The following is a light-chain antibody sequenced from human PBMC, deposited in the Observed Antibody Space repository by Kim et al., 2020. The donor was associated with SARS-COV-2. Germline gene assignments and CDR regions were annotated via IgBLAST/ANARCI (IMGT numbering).Light chain of an antibody. CDR1: KLGDKY. CDR2: LDN. CDR3: QAWDSSIYV. V-gene: IGLV3-1*01. Sequence: VSPGQTASITCAGDKLGDKYASWYQQKPGQSPVVVIFLDNRRPSGIPERFSGSNSGNTATLTISGTQAMDEADYYCQAWDSSIYVFGTGTKVTVL. J-gene: IGLJ1*01.